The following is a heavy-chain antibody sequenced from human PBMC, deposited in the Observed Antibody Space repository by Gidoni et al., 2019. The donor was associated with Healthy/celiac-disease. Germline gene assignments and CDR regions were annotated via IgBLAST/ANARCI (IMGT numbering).Heavy chain of an antibody. Sequence: QVQLVESGGGVVQPGRSLRLSCAASGITFSSYGMHWVRQAPGKGLEWVAVISYDGSNKYYADSVKGRFTISRDNSKNTLYLQMNSLRAEDTAVYYCAKGRGWPGFPDYWGQGTLVTVSS. CDR3: AKGRGWPGFPDY. J-gene: IGHJ4*02. CDR2: ISYDGSNK. CDR1: GITFSSYG. V-gene: IGHV3-30*18. D-gene: IGHD3-10*01.